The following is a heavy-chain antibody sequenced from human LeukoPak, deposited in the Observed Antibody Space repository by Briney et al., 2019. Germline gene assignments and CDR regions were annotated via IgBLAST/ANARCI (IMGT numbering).Heavy chain of an antibody. CDR3: ARGYYDSSGLNWFDP. D-gene: IGHD3-22*01. V-gene: IGHV4-30-2*01. Sequence: SQTLSLTCAVSGGSISSGGDSWSWIRQPPGKGLEWIGDIYHSGSTYYNPSLQSRVTISVDRSKNQFSLKLSSVTAADTAVYYCARGYYDSSGLNWFDPWGQGTLVTVSS. CDR2: IYHSGST. CDR1: GGSISSGGDS. J-gene: IGHJ5*02.